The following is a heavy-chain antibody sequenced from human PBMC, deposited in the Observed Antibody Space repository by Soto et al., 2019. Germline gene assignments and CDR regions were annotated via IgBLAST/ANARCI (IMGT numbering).Heavy chain of an antibody. CDR2: INPNSGGT. Sequence: GASVKVSCKASGYTFTGYYMHWVRQAPGQGLEWMGWINPNSGGTNYAQKFQGWVTMTRDTSISTAYMELSRLRSDDTAVYYCARAKRWNYSSNWFDPWGQGTLVTVSS. D-gene: IGHD1-7*01. CDR1: GYTFTGYY. V-gene: IGHV1-2*04. J-gene: IGHJ5*02. CDR3: ARAKRWNYSSNWFDP.